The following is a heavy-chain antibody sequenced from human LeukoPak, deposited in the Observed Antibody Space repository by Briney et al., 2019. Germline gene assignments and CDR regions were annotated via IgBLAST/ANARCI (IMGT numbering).Heavy chain of an antibody. Sequence: SETLSLTCTVSDGSISSRDYFWGWIRQPPGKGLEWIGSIYYSGSTHYNPSLKSRVTISVETSKNQFSLKLSSVTAADTAVYYCARDKSDILTGYFHNWFDPWGQGTLLTVSS. D-gene: IGHD3-9*01. CDR2: IYYSGST. CDR1: DGSISSRDYF. CDR3: ARDKSDILTGYFHNWFDP. J-gene: IGHJ5*02. V-gene: IGHV4-39*07.